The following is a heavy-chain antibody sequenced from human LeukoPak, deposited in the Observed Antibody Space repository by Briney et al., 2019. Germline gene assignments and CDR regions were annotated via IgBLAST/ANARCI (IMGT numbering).Heavy chain of an antibody. V-gene: IGHV3-30*18. CDR1: GFTFSNYA. Sequence: PGRSLRLSCAASGFTFSNYAMHWVRQAPGKGLEWVADTLYDGSNKYYADSVKGRFTVPRDNSKNMLWLQMNSLRADDTAVYYCAKDHDYGDPGYYFDYWGQGTVVTVSS. J-gene: IGHJ4*02. CDR2: TLYDGSNK. CDR3: AKDHDYGDPGYYFDY. D-gene: IGHD4-17*01.